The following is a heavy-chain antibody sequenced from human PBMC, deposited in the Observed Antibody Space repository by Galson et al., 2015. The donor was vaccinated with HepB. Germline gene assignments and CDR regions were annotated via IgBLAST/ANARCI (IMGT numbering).Heavy chain of an antibody. Sequence: SLRLSCAASGFTFSGYAMHWVRQAPGKGLEWLAVIWHDGSEKYYADSVKGRFTISRDNSKNTFSVQMNSLRAEDTAVYFCARDSHGGFYSPWYYFDYWGQGTLVIVSS. CDR3: ARDSHGGFYSPWYYFDY. CDR2: IWHDGSEK. CDR1: GFTFSGYA. V-gene: IGHV3-33*01. D-gene: IGHD3-3*01. J-gene: IGHJ4*02.